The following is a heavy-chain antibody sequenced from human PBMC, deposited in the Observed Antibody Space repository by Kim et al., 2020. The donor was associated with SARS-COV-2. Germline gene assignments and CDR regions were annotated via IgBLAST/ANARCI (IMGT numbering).Heavy chain of an antibody. CDR1: GYTFTSYD. D-gene: IGHD4-17*01. Sequence: ASVKVSCKASGYTFTSYDINWVRQATGQGLEWMGWMNPNSGNTGYAQKFQGRVTMTRNTSISTAYMELSSLRSEDTAVYYCARWPPFYGDYGAGYYYGMDVWGQGTTVTVSS. CDR3: ARWPPFYGDYGAGYYYGMDV. V-gene: IGHV1-8*01. J-gene: IGHJ6*02. CDR2: MNPNSGNT.